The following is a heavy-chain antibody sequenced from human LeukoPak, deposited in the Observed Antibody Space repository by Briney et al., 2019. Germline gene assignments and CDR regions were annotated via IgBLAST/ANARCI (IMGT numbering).Heavy chain of an antibody. CDR3: AKDDAWIRFGE. CDR2: ISGSGSGGST. CDR1: GFIFSSYG. Sequence: GSLRLSCAASGFIFSSYGMTWVRQAPGKGLEWVSAISGSGSGGSTYYADSVKGRFTISRDNSKNTLHLEVISLTAEDTAVYYCAKDDAWIRFGEWSQGTLVTVSS. J-gene: IGHJ4*02. V-gene: IGHV3-23*01. D-gene: IGHD3-10*01.